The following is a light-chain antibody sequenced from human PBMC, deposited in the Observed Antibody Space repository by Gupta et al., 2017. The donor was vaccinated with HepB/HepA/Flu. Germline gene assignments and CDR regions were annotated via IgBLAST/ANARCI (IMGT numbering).Light chain of an antibody. CDR2: GAS. CDR1: QSVRSSY. J-gene: IGKJ2*01. V-gene: IGKV3-20*01. Sequence: EIVLTQSPGTLSLSPGERATLSCRASQSVRSSYLAWYQQKPGQAPRLLIYGASSRATGIPDRFSGSGSGTEFTLTISRLEPEDFAVYYCQHYCSSSSTFGQGTKLEIK. CDR3: QHYCSSSST.